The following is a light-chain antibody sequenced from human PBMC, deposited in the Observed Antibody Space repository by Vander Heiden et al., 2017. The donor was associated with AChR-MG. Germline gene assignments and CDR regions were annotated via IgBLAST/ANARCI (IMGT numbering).Light chain of an antibody. CDR1: QSVSSSY. Sequence: EIVLTQPPGTLTLSPGERATLSCMASQSVSSSYLAWYQQKPGQAPRLLIYGASSRATGIPDRFSGSGSGTDFTLTISRLEPEDFAVYYCQQYGSSPKTFGGGTKVEIK. J-gene: IGKJ4*01. CDR2: GAS. V-gene: IGKV3-20*01. CDR3: QQYGSSPKT.